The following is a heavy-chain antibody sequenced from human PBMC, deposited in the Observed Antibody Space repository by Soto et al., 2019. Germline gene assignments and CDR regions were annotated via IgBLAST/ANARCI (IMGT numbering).Heavy chain of an antibody. V-gene: IGHV4-34*01. J-gene: IGHJ3*02. CDR2: INQSGST. CDR1: GGSFSGSY. Sequence: PSETLSLTCAVYGGSFSGSYWNWIRQPPGKGLEWIGEINQSGSTNYNPSLKSRVTISVDTSKNQFSLKLSSVTAADSAVYYCERVVGSSGWYYGSFDIWGPGTMVTVSS. D-gene: IGHD6-19*01. CDR3: ERVVGSSGWYYGSFDI.